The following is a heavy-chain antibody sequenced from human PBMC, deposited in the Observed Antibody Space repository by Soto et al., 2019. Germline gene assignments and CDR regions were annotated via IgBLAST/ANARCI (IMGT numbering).Heavy chain of an antibody. CDR2: ISSSGSTI. CDR1: GFTFSSYE. V-gene: IGHV3-48*03. J-gene: IGHJ6*02. D-gene: IGHD3-22*01. Sequence: GSLRLSCAASGFTFSSYEMNWVRQAPGKGLEWVSYISSSGSTIYYADSVKGRFTISRDNAKNSLYLQMNSLRAEDTAVYYCARDALRSSGPYYYYGMDVWGQGTTVTVSS. CDR3: ARDALRSSGPYYYYGMDV.